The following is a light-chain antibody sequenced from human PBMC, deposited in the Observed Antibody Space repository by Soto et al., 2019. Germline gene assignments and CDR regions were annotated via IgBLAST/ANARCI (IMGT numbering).Light chain of an antibody. CDR1: QILSSNS. V-gene: IGKV3-20*01. CDR3: QQYESSPLT. CDR2: GAS. J-gene: IGKJ4*01. Sequence: EIVLTQSPGTLSLSPGERATLSCRASQILSSNSLAWYQQKPVQAPRDLVYGASHSATGIPDRFSGNGSGKEITLTVNRLEPEDSAVYYCQQYESSPLTFGGGTKGEIK.